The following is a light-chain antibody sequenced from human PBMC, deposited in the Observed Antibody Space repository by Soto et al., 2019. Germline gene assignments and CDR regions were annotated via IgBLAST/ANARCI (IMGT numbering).Light chain of an antibody. J-gene: IGLJ1*01. CDR1: SSDVGSYNL. CDR2: EGS. CDR3: XXNAGSSPYV. Sequence: QSALTQPASVSGSPGQSITISCTGTSSDVGSYNLVSWYQQHPGKAPKLMIYEGSKRPSGVSNRFSGSKPGNTASLTISGLQAXXXXXXXXXXNAGSSPYVFGTGTKSPS. V-gene: IGLV2-23*01.